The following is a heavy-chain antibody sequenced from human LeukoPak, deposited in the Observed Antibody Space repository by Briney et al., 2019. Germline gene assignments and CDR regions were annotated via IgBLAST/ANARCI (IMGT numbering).Heavy chain of an antibody. J-gene: IGHJ4*02. Sequence: SETLSLTCAVYGGSFSGYYWSWIRQPPGKGLEWIGEINHSGSTNYNPSLKSRVTISVDTSKNQFSLKLSSVTAADTAVYYCARSGAGSISYYYDSSGYYDYWGRGTLVTVSS. CDR3: ARSGAGSISYYYDSSGYYDY. V-gene: IGHV4-34*09. D-gene: IGHD3-22*01. CDR2: INHSGST. CDR1: GGSFSGYY.